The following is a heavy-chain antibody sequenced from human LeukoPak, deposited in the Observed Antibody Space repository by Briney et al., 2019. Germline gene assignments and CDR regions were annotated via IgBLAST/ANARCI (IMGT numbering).Heavy chain of an antibody. Sequence: SETLSLTCTVSGGSISSGDYYWSWIRQPPGKGLEWIGYIYYSGSTYYNPSLKSRVTISVDTAKHQFSLKLSSVTAADTAVYYCARAREGGDYAFDYWGQGTLVTVSS. V-gene: IGHV4-30-4*01. CDR1: GGSISSGDYY. D-gene: IGHD4-17*01. CDR3: ARAREGGDYAFDY. J-gene: IGHJ4*02. CDR2: IYYSGST.